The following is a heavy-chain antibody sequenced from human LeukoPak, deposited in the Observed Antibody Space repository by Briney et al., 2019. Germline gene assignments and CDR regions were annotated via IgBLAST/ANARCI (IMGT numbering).Heavy chain of an antibody. Sequence: ASVKVSCKASGYAFTSNAINWVRQAPGQGLEWMGWINTNTGNPTYAQGFTGRFVFSLDSSVSTAYLQISSLKAEDTAVYYCAREGSGYCDYWGQGTLVTVSS. V-gene: IGHV7-4-1*02. CDR2: INTNTGNP. J-gene: IGHJ4*02. CDR1: GYAFTSNA. CDR3: AREGSGYCDY. D-gene: IGHD3-22*01.